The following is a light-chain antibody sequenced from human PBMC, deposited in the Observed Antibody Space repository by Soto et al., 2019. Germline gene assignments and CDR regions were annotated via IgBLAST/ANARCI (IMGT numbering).Light chain of an antibody. CDR3: CSYGGSFYV. V-gene: IGLV2-11*01. Sequence: QSALTQPHSVSGSPGQSVAISCSGTSSDVGGYNYVSWYQQHPGKAPKLIIFDVNKRPSGVPDRFSGSKSGSTASLTISGLQAEDEADYYCCSYGGSFYVVGTGTNFTVL. CDR1: SSDVGGYNY. CDR2: DVN. J-gene: IGLJ1*01.